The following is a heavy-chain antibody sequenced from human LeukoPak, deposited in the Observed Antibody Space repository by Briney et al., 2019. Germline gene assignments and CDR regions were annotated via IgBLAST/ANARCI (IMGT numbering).Heavy chain of an antibody. J-gene: IGHJ2*01. CDR1: GGXISSYY. Sequence: PSETLSLTCTVSGGXISSYYWSWIQQPPGKGLEWIGYIFYSGSTNSNPSLKSRVTLSLDTSKNHFSLKLSSVTAADTAVYYCARYREGWYFDLWGRGTLVTVSS. D-gene: IGHD4-11*01. CDR3: ARYREGWYFDL. CDR2: IFYSGST. V-gene: IGHV4-59*01.